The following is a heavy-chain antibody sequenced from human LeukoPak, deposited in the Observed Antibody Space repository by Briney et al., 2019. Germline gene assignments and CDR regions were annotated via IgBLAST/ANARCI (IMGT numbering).Heavy chain of an antibody. CDR3: AREISGYDTQHYYYMDV. CDR2: INPKSDGT. D-gene: IGHD5-12*01. Sequence: ASVKVSCKASGYIFTDYYMHWVRQAPGQGLEWMGWINPKSDGTNYAQKFQGRVTMTRDTSISTAYMELSRLRSDDTAVYYCAREISGYDTQHYYYMDVWGKGTTVTISS. V-gene: IGHV1-2*02. J-gene: IGHJ6*03. CDR1: GYIFTDYY.